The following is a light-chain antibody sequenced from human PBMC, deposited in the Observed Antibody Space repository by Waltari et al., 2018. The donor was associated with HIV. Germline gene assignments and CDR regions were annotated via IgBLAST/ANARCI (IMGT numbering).Light chain of an antibody. CDR2: DVN. Sequence: QSALTQPRSVSGSPGQSVTISCTGTGSDVGGYNYVSWYQHHPGKAPKFMIYDVNKRPSGVPDRFSGSKSGNTASLTISGLQAEDEADYYCCSYADNYPVVFGGGTKLTVL. CDR1: GSDVGGYNY. V-gene: IGLV2-11*01. J-gene: IGLJ2*01. CDR3: CSYADNYPVV.